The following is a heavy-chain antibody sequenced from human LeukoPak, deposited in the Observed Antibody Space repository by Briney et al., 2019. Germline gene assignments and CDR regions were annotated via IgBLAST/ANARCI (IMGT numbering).Heavy chain of an antibody. CDR1: GYTFTSYG. CDR3: ARVQRYYDILTGYYKLGYFDY. Sequence: ASVTVSCKASGYTFTSYGISWVRQAPGQGLEWMGWISAYNGNTNYAQKLQGRVTMTTDTSTSTAYMELRSLRSDDTAVYYCARVQRYYDILTGYYKLGYFDYWGQGTLVTVSS. CDR2: ISAYNGNT. D-gene: IGHD3-9*01. V-gene: IGHV1-18*01. J-gene: IGHJ4*02.